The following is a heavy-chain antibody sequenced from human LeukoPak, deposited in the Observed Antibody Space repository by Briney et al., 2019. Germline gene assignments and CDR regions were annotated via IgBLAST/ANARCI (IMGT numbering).Heavy chain of an antibody. V-gene: IGHV3-30*18. D-gene: IGHD3-10*01. CDR1: GFTFSSYG. J-gene: IGHJ4*02. CDR3: AKEFYGSGSYYNLGDY. CDR2: ISYDGSNK. Sequence: GRSLRLSCAASGFTFSSYGMHWVRQAPDKGLEWVAVISYDGSNKYYADSVKGRFTISRDNSKNTLYLQMNSLRAEDTAVYYCAKEFYGSGSYYNLGDYWGQGTLVTVSS.